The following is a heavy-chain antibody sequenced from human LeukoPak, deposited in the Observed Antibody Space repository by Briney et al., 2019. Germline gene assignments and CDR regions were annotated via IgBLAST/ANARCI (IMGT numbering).Heavy chain of an antibody. J-gene: IGHJ5*02. CDR3: ARDCSSTSCRGGFDP. D-gene: IGHD2-2*01. CDR2: IYSGGST. V-gene: IGHV3-66*02. Sequence: GGSLRLSCAASGFIVSSNYMSWVRQAPGKGLEWVSVIYSGGSTYYADSVKGRFTISRDNSKNTLYLQMNSLRAEDTVVYYCARDCSSTSCRGGFDPWGQGTLVTVSS. CDR1: GFIVSSNY.